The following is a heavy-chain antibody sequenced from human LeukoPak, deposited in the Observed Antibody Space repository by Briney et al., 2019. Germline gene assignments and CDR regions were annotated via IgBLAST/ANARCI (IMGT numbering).Heavy chain of an antibody. CDR1: GFRFTSYW. CDR3: AGMRGPIVAGDY. J-gene: IGHJ4*02. Sequence: PGESLEISCQGSGFRFTSYWISWVRQLPGKGLEWMGRIDPSDSYTNYSPSFQGHVTISADKSISTAYLQWSSLKASDTAMYYCAGMRGPIVAGDYWGQGTLVTVSS. D-gene: IGHD5-12*01. V-gene: IGHV5-10-1*01. CDR2: IDPSDSYT.